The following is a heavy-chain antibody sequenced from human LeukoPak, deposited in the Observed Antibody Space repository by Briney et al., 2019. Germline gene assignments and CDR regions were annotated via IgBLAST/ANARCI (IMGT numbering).Heavy chain of an antibody. CDR3: ARLCSSTSCRDAFDI. V-gene: IGHV4-4*09. J-gene: IGHJ3*02. D-gene: IGHD2-2*01. CDR2: IYTSGST. Sequence: SETLSLTCTVSGGSISSYYWSWIRQPPGKGLEWIGYIYTSGSTNYNPSLKSRVTISVDTSKNQFSPKLSSVTAADTAVYYCARLCSSTSCRDAFDIWGQGTMVTVSS. CDR1: GGSISSYY.